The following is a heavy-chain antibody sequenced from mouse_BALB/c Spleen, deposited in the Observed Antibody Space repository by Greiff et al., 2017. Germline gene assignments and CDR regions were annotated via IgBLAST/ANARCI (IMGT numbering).Heavy chain of an antibody. Sequence: DVKLVESGGGLVQPGGSRKLSCAASGFTFSSYGMSWVRQTPDKRLELVATINSNGGSTYYPDSVKGRFTISRDNAKNTLYLQMSSLKSEDTAMYYCARNGPPYYAMDYWGQGTSVTVSS. CDR1: GFTFSSYG. CDR2: INSNGGST. D-gene: IGHD1-1*02. CDR3: ARNGPPYYAMDY. V-gene: IGHV5-6-3*01. J-gene: IGHJ4*01.